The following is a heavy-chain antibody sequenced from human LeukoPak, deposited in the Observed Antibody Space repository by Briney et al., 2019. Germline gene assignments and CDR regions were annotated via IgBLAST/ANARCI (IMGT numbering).Heavy chain of an antibody. CDR2: IYYSGST. CDR3: ARSRGYSGYAYDAFDL. J-gene: IGHJ3*01. Sequence: SETLSLTCTVSGGSISSYYWSWIRQPPGKGLEWIGYIYYSGSTNYNPSLKSRVTISVDTSTNQFSLKLSSVTAADTAVYCCARSRGYSGYAYDAFDLWGQGTMVTVSS. D-gene: IGHD5-12*01. CDR1: GGSISSYY. V-gene: IGHV4-59*01.